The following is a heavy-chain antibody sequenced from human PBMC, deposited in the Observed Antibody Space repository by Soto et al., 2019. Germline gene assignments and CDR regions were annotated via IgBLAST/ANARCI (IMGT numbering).Heavy chain of an antibody. Sequence: QVQLVQSGAEVKKPGASVKVSCKASGYTFTSNDINWVRQATGQGFEWMGWMSPKSGDTGYAQKFQGRVTMTRDTSKSTAYMELSSLSSEDTAVYFCAGAPPNGGFDFWGQGTLVTVPS. D-gene: IGHD7-27*01. V-gene: IGHV1-8*01. CDR3: AGAPPNGGFDF. J-gene: IGHJ4*02. CDR1: GYTFTSND. CDR2: MSPKSGDT.